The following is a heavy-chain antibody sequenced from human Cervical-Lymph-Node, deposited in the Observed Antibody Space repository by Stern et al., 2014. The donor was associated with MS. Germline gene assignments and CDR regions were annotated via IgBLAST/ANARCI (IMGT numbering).Heavy chain of an antibody. CDR2: ISAYNGNT. CDR1: GYTFTSYG. Sequence: QVQLGQSGAEVKKPGASVKVSCKASGYTFTSYGISWVRQAPGQGLEWMGWISAYNGNTNYAQKLQGRVTMTTDTSTSTAYMELRSPRSDDTAVYYCARVGTLLEWFLPLDYWGQGTLVTVSS. D-gene: IGHD3-3*01. J-gene: IGHJ4*02. V-gene: IGHV1-18*04. CDR3: ARVGTLLEWFLPLDY.